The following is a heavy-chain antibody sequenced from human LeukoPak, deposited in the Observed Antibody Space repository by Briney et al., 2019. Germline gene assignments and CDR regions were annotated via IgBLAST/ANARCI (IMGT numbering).Heavy chain of an antibody. J-gene: IGHJ6*03. CDR1: GGTFSSYA. CDR2: IIPIFGTA. Sequence: GSSVKVSCKASGGTFSSYAISWVRQAPGQGLEWMGGIIPIFGTANYAQKFQGRVTITADKSTSTAYMELSSLRSEDTAVYYCARALGNIVASYYYMDVWGKGTTVTISS. CDR3: ARALGNIVASYYYMDV. V-gene: IGHV1-69*06. D-gene: IGHD5-12*01.